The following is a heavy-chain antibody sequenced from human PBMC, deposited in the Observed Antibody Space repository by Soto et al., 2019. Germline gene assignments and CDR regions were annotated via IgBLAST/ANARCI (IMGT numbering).Heavy chain of an antibody. V-gene: IGHV3-21*04. CDR2: INTGYI. CDR3: ASVTPPIGSCTGGDCFRGGWFDP. J-gene: IGHJ5*02. Sequence: EVQLVESGGGLVKPGGSLRLSCAASGFNLSLYYMNWVRQSPGKGLEWVSSINTGYIYYADSVKGRFTISRDNAKNSLYLQMNSLRADDTAIYYCASVTPPIGSCTGGDCFRGGWFDPWGRGALVTVSS. D-gene: IGHD2-8*02. CDR1: GFNLSLYY.